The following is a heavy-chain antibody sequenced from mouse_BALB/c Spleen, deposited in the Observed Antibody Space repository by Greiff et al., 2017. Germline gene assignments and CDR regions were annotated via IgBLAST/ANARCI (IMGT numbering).Heavy chain of an antibody. CDR3: ARNYGNYWYFDV. CDR1: GFTFSSFG. D-gene: IGHD2-1*01. Sequence: EVQVVESGGGLVQPGGSRKLSCAASGFTFSSFGMHWVRQAPEKGLEWVAYISSGSSTIYYADTVKGRFTISRDNPKNTLFLQMTSLRSEDTAMYYCARNYGNYWYFDVWGAGTTVTVSS. V-gene: IGHV5-17*02. J-gene: IGHJ1*01. CDR2: ISSGSSTI.